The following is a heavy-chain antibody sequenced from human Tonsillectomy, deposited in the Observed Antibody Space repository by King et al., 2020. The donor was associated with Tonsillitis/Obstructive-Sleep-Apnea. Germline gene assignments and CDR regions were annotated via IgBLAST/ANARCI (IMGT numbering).Heavy chain of an antibody. CDR3: ARPRIAAAGRNRYWYFDL. CDR2: ISSSGSTI. Sequence: VQLVESGGGLVQPGGSLRLSCVASGFTFSSYEMNWVRQAPGKGLEWVSYISSSGSTIYYADSVKGRFTISRDNAKNSLYLQMNSLRAEDTAVYYCARPRIAAAGRNRYWYFDLWGRGTLVTVSS. V-gene: IGHV3-48*03. CDR1: GFTFSSYE. D-gene: IGHD6-13*01. J-gene: IGHJ2*01.